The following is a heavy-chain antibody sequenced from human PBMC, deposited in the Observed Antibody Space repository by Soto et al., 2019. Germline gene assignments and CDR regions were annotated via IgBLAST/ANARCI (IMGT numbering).Heavy chain of an antibody. CDR2: IIPIFGTA. CDR1: GGTFSSYA. V-gene: IGHV1-69*13. Sequence: SVKVSCKASGGTFSSYAISWVRQAPGQGLEWMGGIIPIFGTANYAQKFQGRVTITADESTSTAYMELSSLRSEDTAVYYCARYYYDSSGYYYYYYGMDVWGQGTTVTVS. J-gene: IGHJ6*02. CDR3: ARYYYDSSGYYYYYYGMDV. D-gene: IGHD3-22*01.